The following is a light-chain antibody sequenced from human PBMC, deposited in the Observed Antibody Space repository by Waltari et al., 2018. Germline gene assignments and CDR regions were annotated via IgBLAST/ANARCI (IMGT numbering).Light chain of an antibody. CDR1: TGAVTSGYY. CDR2: STT. CDR3: LLLSGRFWV. Sequence: QTVVTQEPSLTVSPGGTVTLTCASNTGAVTSGYYPNWFQQRPGKTPRPLIYSTTNRHSWTPARCSGSLLGDKAALTLSGVQPEDEADYYCLLLSGRFWVFGGGTKLTVL. V-gene: IGLV7-43*01. J-gene: IGLJ3*02.